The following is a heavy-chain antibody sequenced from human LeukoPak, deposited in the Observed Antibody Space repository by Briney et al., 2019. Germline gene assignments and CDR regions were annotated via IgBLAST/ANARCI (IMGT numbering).Heavy chain of an antibody. CDR3: ARDPPRYSSGLTQGGY. D-gene: IGHD6-19*01. Sequence: SVKVSCKASGGTFSSYAISWVRQAPGQGLEWMGGIIPIFGTANYAQKFQGRVTITADESTSTAYMELSSLRSEDTAVYYCARDPPRYSSGLTQGGYWGQGTLVTVSS. J-gene: IGHJ4*02. V-gene: IGHV1-69*13. CDR2: IIPIFGTA. CDR1: GGTFSSYA.